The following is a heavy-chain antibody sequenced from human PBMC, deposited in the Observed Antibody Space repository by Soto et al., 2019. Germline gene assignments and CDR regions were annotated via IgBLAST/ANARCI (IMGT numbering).Heavy chain of an antibody. J-gene: IGHJ6*02. CDR3: ARANDFWSGYYRYYYGMDV. V-gene: IGHV3-30-3*01. D-gene: IGHD3-3*01. CDR2: ISYDGSNK. CDR1: GFTFSSYA. Sequence: QVQLVESGGGVVQPGRSLRLSCAASGFTFSSYAMHWVRQAPGKGLEWVAVISYDGSNKYYADSVKGRFTISRDNSKNTLYLQMNSLRAEDTAVYYCARANDFWSGYYRYYYGMDVWGQGTTVTVSS.